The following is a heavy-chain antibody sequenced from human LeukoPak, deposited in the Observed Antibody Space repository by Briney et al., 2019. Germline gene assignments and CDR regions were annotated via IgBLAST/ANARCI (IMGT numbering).Heavy chain of an antibody. D-gene: IGHD3-16*02. CDR1: GFTFSAYA. CDR2: ISSSGGST. J-gene: IGHJ4*02. CDR3: AKYNYVWGSYRY. Sequence: GGSLRLSCAASGFTFSAYAMNWVRQAPGRGLEWVSAISSSGGSTYYADSVKGRFTISRDNAKNTLYLQMNSLRAEDTAVYYCAKYNYVWGSYRYWGQGTLVTVSS. V-gene: IGHV3-23*01.